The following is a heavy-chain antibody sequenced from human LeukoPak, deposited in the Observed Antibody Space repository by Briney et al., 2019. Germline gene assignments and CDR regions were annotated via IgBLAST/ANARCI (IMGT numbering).Heavy chain of an antibody. CDR3: SRAQTYCSGGTCYSGMDV. D-gene: IGHD2-15*01. Sequence: SQTLSLTCAISGDSVSSNSAAWNWIRQSPSRGLEWLGRTYYRSKWYNEYAVSVKSRIAINPETSKNQFSLQLNSVTPEDTAVYYCSRAQTYCSGGTCYSGMDVWGQRTTVTVSS. CDR2: TYYRSKWYN. J-gene: IGHJ6*02. CDR1: GDSVSSNSAA. V-gene: IGHV6-1*01.